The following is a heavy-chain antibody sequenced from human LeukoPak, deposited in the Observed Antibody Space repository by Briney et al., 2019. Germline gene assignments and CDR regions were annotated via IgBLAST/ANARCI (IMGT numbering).Heavy chain of an antibody. Sequence: SQTLSLTCAISGDSVSSNSAAWNWIRQSPSRGLEWLGRTYYRSKWYNDYAVSVKSRITINPDTSKNQFSLQLNSVTPEDTAVYYCARGEVTAIYYYYGMDVWGQGTTVTVSS. CDR2: TYYRSKWYN. CDR3: ARGEVTAIYYYYGMDV. V-gene: IGHV6-1*01. CDR1: GDSVSSNSAA. J-gene: IGHJ6*02. D-gene: IGHD2-21*02.